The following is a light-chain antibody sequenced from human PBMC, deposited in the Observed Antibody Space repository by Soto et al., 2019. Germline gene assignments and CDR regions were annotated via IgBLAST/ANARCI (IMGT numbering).Light chain of an antibody. CDR2: EVS. CDR3: CSYTSTNSRV. Sequence: QSALTQPASMSGSPGQSITISCTGTSNDVGGYNYVSWYQQHPGKAPKLMIFEVSNRPSGVSNRFSGPKSGNTASLTISGLQAEDEAYYYCCSYTSTNSRVFGGGTKVTVL. V-gene: IGLV2-14*01. CDR1: SNDVGGYNY. J-gene: IGLJ3*02.